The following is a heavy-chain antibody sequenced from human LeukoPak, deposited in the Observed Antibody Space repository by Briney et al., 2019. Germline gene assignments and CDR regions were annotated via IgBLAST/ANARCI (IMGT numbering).Heavy chain of an antibody. CDR2: ISSSSSYT. J-gene: IGHJ5*02. V-gene: IGHV3-11*06. CDR1: GFTFSDYY. Sequence: GGSLRLSCAASGFTFSDYYMSWIRQAPGKGLEWVSYISSSSSYTNYADSVKGRFTISRDNAKNSLYLQMHSLRAEDTALYYCTRDVGFRFDPWGQGTLVTVSS. D-gene: IGHD2-15*01. CDR3: TRDVGFRFDP.